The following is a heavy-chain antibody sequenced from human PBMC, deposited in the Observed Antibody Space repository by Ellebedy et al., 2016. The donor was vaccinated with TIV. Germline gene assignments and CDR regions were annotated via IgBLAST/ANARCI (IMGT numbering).Heavy chain of an antibody. CDR3: ARTIAVAGTFSFDY. CDR2: IFYSGST. V-gene: IGHV4-59*01. J-gene: IGHJ4*02. Sequence: GSLRLSCTVSGGSISNYYWSWIRQPPGKGLEWIGYIFYSGSTHYNPSLKSRVTLSVDTSKHQFSLKLSSVTAADTAMYYCARTIAVAGTFSFDYWGQGTPVTVSS. D-gene: IGHD6-19*01. CDR1: GGSISNYY.